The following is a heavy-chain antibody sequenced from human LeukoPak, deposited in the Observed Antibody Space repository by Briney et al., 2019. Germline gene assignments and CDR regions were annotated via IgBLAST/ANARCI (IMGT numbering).Heavy chain of an antibody. CDR3: ARRWSGGGSPGLDS. V-gene: IGHV1-2*02. J-gene: IGHJ4*02. Sequence: ASVKVSCKASGYTFGGYFMHWVRQAPGQGLEWMGWINPNTGGTNYAQNFQGRVTMTRDTSISTAYMELSRLRSDDTAVYYCARRWSGGGSPGLDSWGQGTLVTVSA. CDR2: INPNTGGT. D-gene: IGHD2-15*01. CDR1: GYTFGGYF.